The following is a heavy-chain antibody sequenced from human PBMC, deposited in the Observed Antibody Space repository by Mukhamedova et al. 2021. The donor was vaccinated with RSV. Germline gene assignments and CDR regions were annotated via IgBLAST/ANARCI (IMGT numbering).Heavy chain of an antibody. CDR3: ARFGRKWELPDYYFDY. V-gene: IGHV4-38-2*01. J-gene: IGHJ4*02. Sequence: GLEWIGSIYHSGSTYYNPSLKSRVTISVDTSKNQFSLKLSSVTAADTAMYYCARFGRKWELPDYYFDYWGQGTLVTVSS. CDR2: IYHSGST. D-gene: IGHD1-26*01.